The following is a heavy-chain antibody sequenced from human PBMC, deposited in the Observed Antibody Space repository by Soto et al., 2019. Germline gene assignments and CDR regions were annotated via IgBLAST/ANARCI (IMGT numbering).Heavy chain of an antibody. V-gene: IGHV3-23*01. CDR1: GFTLNNYA. Sequence: GGSLRLSCAASGFTLNNYAMSWVRQAPGKGLEWVSVISGSGDGTYYADSVKGRFTISRDNSKNTLYLQMNSLRAEDTAVYYCAREYGTPHPAGYYYYMDVWGKGTTVTVSS. CDR2: ISGSGDGT. J-gene: IGHJ6*03. D-gene: IGHD1-1*01. CDR3: AREYGTPHPAGYYYYMDV.